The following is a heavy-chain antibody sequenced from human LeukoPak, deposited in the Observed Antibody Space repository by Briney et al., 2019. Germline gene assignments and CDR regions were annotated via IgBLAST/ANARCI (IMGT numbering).Heavy chain of an antibody. D-gene: IGHD3-10*01. CDR3: ARGGWFGETNAFDI. Sequence: SETLSLTCTVSGGSISSSNWWSWVRQPPGKGLEWIGEIYHSGSTNYNPSLKSRVTISVDKSKNQFSLKLSSVTAADTAVYYCARGGWFGETNAFDIWGQGTMVSVSS. CDR1: GGSISSSNW. J-gene: IGHJ3*02. CDR2: IYHSGST. V-gene: IGHV4-4*02.